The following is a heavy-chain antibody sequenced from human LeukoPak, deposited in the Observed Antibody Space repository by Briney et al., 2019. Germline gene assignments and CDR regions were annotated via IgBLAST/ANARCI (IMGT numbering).Heavy chain of an antibody. D-gene: IGHD3-3*01. J-gene: IGHJ5*02. CDR2: INHSGST. V-gene: IGHV4-34*01. Sequence: PSETLSLTCAVYGGSFSGYYWSWIRQPPGKGLEWIGEINHSGSTNYNPSRKSRVTISVDTSKNQFSLKLSSVTAADTAVYYCARGLSPSSLRFLEWLLRDTRFDPWGQGTLVTVSS. CDR1: GGSFSGYY. CDR3: ARGLSPSSLRFLEWLLRDTRFDP.